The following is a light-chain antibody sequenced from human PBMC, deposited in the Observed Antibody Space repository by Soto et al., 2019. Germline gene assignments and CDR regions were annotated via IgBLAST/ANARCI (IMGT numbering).Light chain of an antibody. CDR1: QTINTY. V-gene: IGKV1-39*01. CDR3: QQSFHTAQT. J-gene: IGKJ2*01. CDR2: SAS. Sequence: DIQMTQSPSSLSASVGDRVSITCRASQTINTYLNWYQQKPGKAPKLLIYSASSLHGGAPSRFSGSGSETEFTLTISSLQPEEFETYYCQQSFHTAQTFGQGTKLEIK.